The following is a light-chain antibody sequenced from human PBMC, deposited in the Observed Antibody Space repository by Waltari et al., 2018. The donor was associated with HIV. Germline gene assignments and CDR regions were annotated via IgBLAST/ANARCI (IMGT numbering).Light chain of an antibody. V-gene: IGLV3-1*01. Sequence: SITCSGDTLGDKYACWYQQRPGQSPVLVIYQDTKRPSGISERFSGSSSGNTATLTITGTQTMDEADYYCQAWDSNTFVVFGGGTKLTVL. CDR3: QAWDSNTFVV. CDR2: QDT. J-gene: IGLJ2*01. CDR1: TLGDKY.